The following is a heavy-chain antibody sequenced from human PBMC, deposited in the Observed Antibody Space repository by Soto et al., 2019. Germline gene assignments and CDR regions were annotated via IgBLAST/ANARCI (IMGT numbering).Heavy chain of an antibody. Sequence: EVQLLESGGDLVQPGGSLRLSCAASGFTFSTYAMSWVRQAPGKGLDWVSTINTNGDTAYYSASVKGRFTISRDNSKDTLFLKMNSLRAEDTAFYFCVLTARFTGSYWGQGTLVTVSS. CDR2: INTNGDTA. V-gene: IGHV3-23*01. CDR3: VLTARFTGSY. CDR1: GFTFSTYA. J-gene: IGHJ4*02. D-gene: IGHD1-26*01.